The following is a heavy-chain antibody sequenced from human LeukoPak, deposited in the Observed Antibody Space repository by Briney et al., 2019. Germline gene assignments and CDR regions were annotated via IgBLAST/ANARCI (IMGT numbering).Heavy chain of an antibody. J-gene: IGHJ5*02. CDR3: ARDLPVDDYGGKQRFDP. Sequence: GASVKVSCKASGYTFTSYGISWVRQAPGQGLEWMGWISAYNGNTNYARKLQGRVTMTTDTSTSTAYMELRSLRSDDTAVYYCARDLPVDDYGGKQRFDPWGQGTLVTVSS. V-gene: IGHV1-18*01. CDR2: ISAYNGNT. D-gene: IGHD4-23*01. CDR1: GYTFTSYG.